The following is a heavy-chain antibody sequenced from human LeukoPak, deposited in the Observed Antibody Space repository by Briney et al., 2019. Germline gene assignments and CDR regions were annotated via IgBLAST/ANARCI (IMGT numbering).Heavy chain of an antibody. D-gene: IGHD3-22*01. CDR1: GGTFSSYA. Sequence: ASVKVSCKASGGTFSSYAISWVRQAPGQGLEWMGRIIPILGIANYAQKFQGRVTITADKSTSTAYMELSSLRSEDTAVYYCARDPYYYDSSGYSHFDYWGQGTLVTVSS. CDR2: IIPILGIA. J-gene: IGHJ4*02. V-gene: IGHV1-69*04. CDR3: ARDPYYYDSSGYSHFDY.